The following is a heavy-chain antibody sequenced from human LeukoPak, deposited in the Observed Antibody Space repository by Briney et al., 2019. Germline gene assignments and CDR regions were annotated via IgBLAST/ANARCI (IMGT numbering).Heavy chain of an antibody. J-gene: IGHJ4*02. CDR3: AKARSVVVAGAIDY. CDR2: ISISGDIT. Sequence: GGSLRLSCAASGFTFSSYAMSWVRQAPGKGLEWVSVISISGDITYYADSVKGRFTISRDNSKNTLYLQMNSLRAEDTAVYYCAKARSVVVAGAIDYWGQGTLVTVSS. D-gene: IGHD2-2*01. V-gene: IGHV3-23*01. CDR1: GFTFSSYA.